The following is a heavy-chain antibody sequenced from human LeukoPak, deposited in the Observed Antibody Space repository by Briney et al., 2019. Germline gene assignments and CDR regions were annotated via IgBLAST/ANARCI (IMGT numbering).Heavy chain of an antibody. V-gene: IGHV3-30*04. Sequence: PGGSLRLSCAASGFTFSSYAMSWVRQAPGKGLEWVAVISYDGSNKYYADSVKGRFTISRDNSKNTLYLQMNSLRAEDTAVYYCARDIVLMVYAISPGYWGQGTLVTVSS. CDR2: ISYDGSNK. CDR3: ARDIVLMVYAISPGY. J-gene: IGHJ4*02. CDR1: GFTFSSYA. D-gene: IGHD2-8*01.